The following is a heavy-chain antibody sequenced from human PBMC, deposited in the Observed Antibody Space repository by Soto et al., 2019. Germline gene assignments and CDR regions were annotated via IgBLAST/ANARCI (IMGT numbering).Heavy chain of an antibody. CDR3: ARDNGIAGSFDP. CDR1: GFTFRSYS. J-gene: IGHJ5*02. CDR2: ISISGTAI. V-gene: IGHV3-48*02. Sequence: VGSLRLSCAASGFTFRSYSMNWVRQAPGKGLEWVSYISISGTAIYYADSVKGRFTISRDDAKNSLYLQMNSLRDEDTSVYYCARDNGIAGSFDPWGQGALVTVSS. D-gene: IGHD6-13*01.